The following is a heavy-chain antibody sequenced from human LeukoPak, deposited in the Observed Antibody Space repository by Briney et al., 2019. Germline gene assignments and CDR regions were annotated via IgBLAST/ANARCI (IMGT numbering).Heavy chain of an antibody. CDR2: INHSGST. CDR1: GGSFSGYY. V-gene: IGHV4-34*01. D-gene: IGHD4-17*01. J-gene: IGHJ4*02. Sequence: PSETLSLTCAVYGGSFSGYYWSWIRQPPGKGLEWIGEINHSGSTNYNPSLKSRVTISVDTSKNQFSLKLSSVTAADTAVYYCARDRGTVTTWEGFDYWGQGTLVTVSS. CDR3: ARDRGTVTTWEGFDY.